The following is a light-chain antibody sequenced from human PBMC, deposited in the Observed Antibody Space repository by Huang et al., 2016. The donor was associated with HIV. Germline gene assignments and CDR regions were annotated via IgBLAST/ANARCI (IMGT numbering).Light chain of an antibody. CDR2: DAA. CDR1: ESVSTN. J-gene: IGKJ3*01. V-gene: IGKV3-15*01. Sequence: EKVMTQSPATLSLSPGQGATLSCRARESVSTNFAGYQQKPGQAPRLLISDAATRATGIPARFRGSGSGTEFTLTINSLQFDDFAVYFCQQYNDWPITFGPGTTVDIK. CDR3: QQYNDWPIT.